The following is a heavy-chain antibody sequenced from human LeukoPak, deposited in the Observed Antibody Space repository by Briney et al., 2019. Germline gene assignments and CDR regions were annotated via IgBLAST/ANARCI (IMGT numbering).Heavy chain of an antibody. Sequence: GGSLRLSCAASGFTFSSYEMNWVRQAPGKGLEWVSYISSSGSTIYYADSVKGRFTISRDNAKKSLYLQINSLRAEDTAVYYCSRDPRVLDYWGQGTLVTVSS. V-gene: IGHV3-48*03. CDR3: SRDPRVLDY. CDR1: GFTFSSYE. CDR2: ISSSGSTI. J-gene: IGHJ4*02.